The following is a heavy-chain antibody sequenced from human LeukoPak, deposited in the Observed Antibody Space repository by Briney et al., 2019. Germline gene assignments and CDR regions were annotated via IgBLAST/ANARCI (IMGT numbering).Heavy chain of an antibody. J-gene: IGHJ4*02. Sequence: GGSLRLSCAASGFTFSSYWMSWVRRAPGKGLEWVASIKQDGSEKYYVDSVKGRFTISRDNAKNSLYVQMNSLRAEDTAVYYCARFYYLGSGSYGYWGQGTLVTVSS. CDR1: GFTFSSYW. D-gene: IGHD3-10*01. CDR3: ARFYYLGSGSYGY. V-gene: IGHV3-7*01. CDR2: IKQDGSEK.